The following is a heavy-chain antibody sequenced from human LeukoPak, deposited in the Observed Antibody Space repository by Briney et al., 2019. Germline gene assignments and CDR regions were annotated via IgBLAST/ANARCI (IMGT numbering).Heavy chain of an antibody. CDR1: GGSISSGSYY. J-gene: IGHJ4*02. CDR3: ATSGYSSSWLGVFDY. CDR2: VYSSGTA. Sequence: SETLSLTCSVSGGSISSGSYYWNWIRQHPGKGLEWIGYVYSSGTAYYNPSLKSRLTMSVDTSQNQFSLKLSSMTAADTTVYYCATSGYSSSWLGVFDYWGQGAQVTVSS. D-gene: IGHD6-13*01. V-gene: IGHV4-31*03.